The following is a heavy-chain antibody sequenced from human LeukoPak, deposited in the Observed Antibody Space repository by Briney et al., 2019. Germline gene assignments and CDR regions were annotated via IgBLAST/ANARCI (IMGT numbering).Heavy chain of an antibody. J-gene: IGHJ4*02. CDR3: ARGRKNDILTGYHRKYYFDY. V-gene: IGHV4-34*01. CDR2: INHSGST. D-gene: IGHD3-9*01. CDR1: GGSFSGYY. Sequence: SETLSLTCAVYGGSFSGYYWSWIRQPPGKGLEWIGEINHSGSTNYNPSLKSRVTISVDTSKNQFSLKLSSVTAADTAVYYCARGRKNDILTGYHRKYYFDYWGQGTLVTVSS.